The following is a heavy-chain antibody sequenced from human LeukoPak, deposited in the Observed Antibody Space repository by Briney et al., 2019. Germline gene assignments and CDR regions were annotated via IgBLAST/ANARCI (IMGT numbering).Heavy chain of an antibody. CDR1: GFTFSSYW. CDR2: IYTDGRST. CDR3: ARAGYGYFDY. J-gene: IGHJ4*02. V-gene: IGHV3-74*01. D-gene: IGHD1-1*01. Sequence: GGSLRLSCAASGFTFSSYWMHWVRHAPGKGLVWVSRIYTDGRSTSYADSVKGRFTISRDNAKNTLHLQMNSLRAEDTAVYYCARAGYGYFDYWGQGALVTVSS.